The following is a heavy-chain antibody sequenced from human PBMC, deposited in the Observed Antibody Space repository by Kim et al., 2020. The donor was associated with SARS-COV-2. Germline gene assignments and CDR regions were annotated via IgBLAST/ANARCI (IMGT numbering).Heavy chain of an antibody. V-gene: IGHV4-39*01. D-gene: IGHD5-12*01. Sequence: SETLSLTCAVSGGSISSRAHYWGWIRQPPGKGLEWIGSTYYSGTTFYNPSLKSRDTISVDTSKNQFSLKLSSVTAADTAVYYCARSRGYAAFDYWGQGTLVTVSS. CDR3: ARSRGYAAFDY. CDR1: GGSISSRAHY. J-gene: IGHJ4*02. CDR2: TYYSGTT.